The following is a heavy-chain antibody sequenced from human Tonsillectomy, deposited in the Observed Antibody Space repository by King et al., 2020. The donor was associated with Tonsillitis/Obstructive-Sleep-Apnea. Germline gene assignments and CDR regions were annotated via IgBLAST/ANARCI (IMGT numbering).Heavy chain of an antibody. J-gene: IGHJ6*03. Sequence: VQLVESGGGLVQPGGSLRLSCAASVFTFSSYAMSWVRQAPGKGLEWVSSLIGNVGSTYYADSVNGRFTISRDNSKNTLSLQMNSLRAEETAIYYCAKVGTTVTTYLYYYMDVWGKGTTVTVSS. D-gene: IGHD4-11*01. V-gene: IGHV3-23*04. CDR1: VFTFSSYA. CDR3: AKVGTTVTTYLYYYMDV. CDR2: LIGNVGST.